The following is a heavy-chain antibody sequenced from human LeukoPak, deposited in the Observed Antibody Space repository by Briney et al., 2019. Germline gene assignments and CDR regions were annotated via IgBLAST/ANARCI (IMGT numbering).Heavy chain of an antibody. CDR1: GFTVSSNY. V-gene: IGHV3-66*02. CDR2: IYSGGST. CDR3: ARDRVDTAMVYYYYMDV. Sequence: GGSLRLSCAASGFTVSSNYMSWVRQAPGKGLEWVSVIYSGGSTYYADSVKGRFTISRDNSKNTLYLQMNSLRAEGTAVYYCARDRVDTAMVYYYYMDVWGRGTTVTVSS. D-gene: IGHD5-18*01. J-gene: IGHJ6*03.